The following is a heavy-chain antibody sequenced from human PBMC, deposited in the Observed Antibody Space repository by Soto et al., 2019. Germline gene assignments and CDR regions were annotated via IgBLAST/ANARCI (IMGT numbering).Heavy chain of an antibody. D-gene: IGHD3-3*01. Sequence: SETLSLTCAVYSGSFSGYYYSWIRQSPGKGLEWIGEITHGGSTTYSPSLKSRVTMSLDASKNQFSLNMTSMTAADTAVYYCARGRLFLTTSGLAITYFDYWGQGTLVTVPQ. CDR3: ARGRLFLTTSGLAITYFDY. J-gene: IGHJ4*02. CDR2: ITHGGST. V-gene: IGHV4-34*01. CDR1: SGSFSGYY.